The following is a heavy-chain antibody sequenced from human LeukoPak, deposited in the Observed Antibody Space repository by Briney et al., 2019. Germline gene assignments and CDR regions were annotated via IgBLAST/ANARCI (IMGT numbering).Heavy chain of an antibody. V-gene: IGHV3-23*01. CDR1: GFTFSSYA. J-gene: IGHJ4*02. CDR2: ISGSGGST. CDR3: AKDHPEPGYYKGGFDY. Sequence: HSGGSLRLSCAASGFTFSSYAMSWVRQAPGKGLEWVSAISGSGGSTYYADSVKGRFTISRDNPKNTLYLQMNSLRAEDTAVYYCAKDHPEPGYYKGGFDYWGQGTLVTVSS. D-gene: IGHD3-9*01.